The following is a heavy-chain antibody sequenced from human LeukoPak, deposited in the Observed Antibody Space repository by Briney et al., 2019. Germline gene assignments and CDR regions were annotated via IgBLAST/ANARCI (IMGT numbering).Heavy chain of an antibody. V-gene: IGHV4-39*01. J-gene: IGHJ5*02. CDR2: MYYNGSN. Sequence: SETLSLTCTASGGYISSSNYYGCWIRQPPGKGLEWIGRMYYNGSNYYNPSLKSRVTISVDTSKNQFSLKLSSVTASDTAVYYYARHRYCTNVVCYLVPRAYDPWGQGTLVTVSS. CDR1: GGYISSSNYY. D-gene: IGHD2-8*01. CDR3: ARHRYCTNVVCYLVPRAYDP.